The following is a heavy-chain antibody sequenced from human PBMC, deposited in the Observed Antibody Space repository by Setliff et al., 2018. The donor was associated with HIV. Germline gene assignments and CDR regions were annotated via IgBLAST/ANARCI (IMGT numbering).Heavy chain of an antibody. CDR2: INAGNGNT. D-gene: IGHD6-6*01. V-gene: IGHV1-3*01. J-gene: IGHJ5*02. CDR3: ARGFSVYSSLDPLLNWFDP. Sequence: ASVKVSCKASGYTFTSYTLHWVRQAPGQRLEWMGWINAGNGNTKFSQKFQGRVAITRDTSASTAYMELSSLRSKGTAVYYCARGFSVYSSLDPLLNWFDPWGQGTLVTVSS. CDR1: GYTFTSYT.